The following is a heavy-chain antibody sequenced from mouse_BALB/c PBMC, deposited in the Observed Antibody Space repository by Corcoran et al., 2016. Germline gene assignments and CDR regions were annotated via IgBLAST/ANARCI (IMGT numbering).Heavy chain of an antibody. CDR2: INTHSGVP. D-gene: IGHD2-2*01. CDR1: GYTSTTAG. CDR3: ARGGYYDAMDY. Sequence: QIQLVQSGPELKKPGETVRISCKASGYTSTTAGMQWVQKMPGKGLKWIGWINTHSGVPKYAEDFKGRFAFSLETSANTAYLQISNLKNEDTATYFCARGGYYDAMDYWGQGTSVTVSS. V-gene: IGHV9-4*02. J-gene: IGHJ4*01.